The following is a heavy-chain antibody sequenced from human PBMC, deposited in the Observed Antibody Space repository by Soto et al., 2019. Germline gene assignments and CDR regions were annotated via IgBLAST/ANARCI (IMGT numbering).Heavy chain of an antibody. J-gene: IGHJ4*02. V-gene: IGHV3-30*03. D-gene: IGHD3-10*01. CDR2: ISYDGSNK. Sequence: GGSLRLSCAASGFTFSSYGMHWVRQAPGKGLEWVAVISYDGSNKYYADSVKGRFTISRDNSKNTLYLQMNSLRSEDTAVYYCARGLDVSGFDYWGQGTLVTVSS. CDR3: ARGLDVSGFDY. CDR1: GFTFSSYG.